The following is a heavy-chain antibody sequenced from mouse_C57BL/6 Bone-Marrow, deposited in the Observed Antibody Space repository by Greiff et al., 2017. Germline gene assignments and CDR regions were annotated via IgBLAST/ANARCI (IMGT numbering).Heavy chain of an antibody. V-gene: IGHV1-26*01. CDR2: INPNNGGT. CDR3: ARRYYDYYYYAMDY. J-gene: IGHJ4*01. CDR1: GYTFTDYY. Sequence: VQLQQSGPELVKPGASVKISCKASGYTFTDYYMNWVKQSHGKSLEWIGDINPNNGGTSYNQQFKGKATLTVDKSSSTAYMELRSLTSEDSAVYYCARRYYDYYYYAMDYWGQGTSVTVSS. D-gene: IGHD2-4*01.